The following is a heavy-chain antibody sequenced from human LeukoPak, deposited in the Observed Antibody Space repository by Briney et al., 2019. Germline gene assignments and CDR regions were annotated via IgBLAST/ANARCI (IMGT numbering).Heavy chain of an antibody. CDR1: GYTFTGYY. D-gene: IGHD3-22*01. J-gene: IGHJ5*02. CDR3: ARIRRYYDSPDWFDP. CDR2: INPNSGGT. Sequence: GASVKVSCKASGYTFTGYYMHWVRQAPGQGLEWMGWINPNSGGTNYAQKFQSRVTMTRDTSISTAYMELSRLRSDDTAVYYCARIRRYYDSPDWFDPWGQGTLVTVSS. V-gene: IGHV1-2*02.